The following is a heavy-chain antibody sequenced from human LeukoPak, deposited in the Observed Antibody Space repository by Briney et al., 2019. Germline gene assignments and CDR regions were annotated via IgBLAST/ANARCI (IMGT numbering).Heavy chain of an antibody. Sequence: ASVKVSCKASGYTFTGYYMHWVRQARGQGLEWMGWINPNSGGTNYAQKFQGRVTMTRDTSISTAYMELSRLRSDDTAVYYCARGQYYDFWSGYYRPFDYWGQGTLVTVSS. CDR2: INPNSGGT. CDR3: ARGQYYDFWSGYYRPFDY. V-gene: IGHV1-2*02. CDR1: GYTFTGYY. J-gene: IGHJ4*02. D-gene: IGHD3-3*01.